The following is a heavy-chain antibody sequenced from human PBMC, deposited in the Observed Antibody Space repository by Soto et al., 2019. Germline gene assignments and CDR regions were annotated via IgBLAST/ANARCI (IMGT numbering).Heavy chain of an antibody. CDR3: TTDLLGITGTTEYMDV. CDR1: GFTFSNAW. D-gene: IGHD1-7*01. Sequence: GGSLRLSCAASGFTFSNAWMSWVRQAPGKGLEWVGRIKSKTDGGTTDYAAPVKGRFTISRDDSKNTLYLQMNSLKTEDTAVYYCTTDLLGITGTTEYMDVWGKGTTVTVSS. V-gene: IGHV3-15*01. CDR2: IKSKTDGGTT. J-gene: IGHJ6*03.